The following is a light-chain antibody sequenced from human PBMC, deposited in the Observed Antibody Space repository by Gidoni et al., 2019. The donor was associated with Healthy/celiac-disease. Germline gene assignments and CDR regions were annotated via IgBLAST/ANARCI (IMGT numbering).Light chain of an antibody. J-gene: IGKJ5*01. CDR2: DAS. V-gene: IGKV3-11*01. CDR3: QQRSNWPIT. CDR1: QSVTSY. Sequence: PLSCRASQSVTSYLAWYQQKPGQAPRLLIYDASSWATGIPARFSGSGSGTDFTLTISSLEPEDFAVYYCQQRSNWPITFGQGTRLEIK.